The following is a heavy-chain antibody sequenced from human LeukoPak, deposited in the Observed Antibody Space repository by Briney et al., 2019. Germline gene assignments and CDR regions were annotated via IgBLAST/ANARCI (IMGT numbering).Heavy chain of an antibody. V-gene: IGHV5-51*01. CDR2: IYPGDSDT. CDR1: GYSFTSYW. J-gene: IGHJ5*02. CDR3: ARPYCSSTSCYTGWFDP. D-gene: IGHD2-2*02. Sequence: GESLKISCKGSGYSFTSYWIGWVRQMPGKGLEWMGIIYPGDSDTRYSPSSQGQVTISADKSISTAYLQWSSLKASDTAMYYCARPYCSSTSCYTGWFDPWGQGTLVTVSS.